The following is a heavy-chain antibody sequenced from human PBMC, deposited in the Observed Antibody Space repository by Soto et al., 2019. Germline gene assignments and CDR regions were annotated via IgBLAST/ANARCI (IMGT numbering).Heavy chain of an antibody. CDR3: ARSQGSSTSLDIYYYYYYGMDV. CDR1: GGTFSSYA. D-gene: IGHD2-2*01. CDR2: IIPISGTA. V-gene: IGHV1-69*01. J-gene: IGHJ6*02. Sequence: QVQLVQSGAEVKKPGSSVKVSCKASGGTFSSYAISWVRQAPGQGLEWMGGIIPISGTANYAQKFQGRVTITAVESTSTAYMELSSLRSEDTAVYYCARSQGSSTSLDIYYYYYYGMDVWGQGTTVTVSS.